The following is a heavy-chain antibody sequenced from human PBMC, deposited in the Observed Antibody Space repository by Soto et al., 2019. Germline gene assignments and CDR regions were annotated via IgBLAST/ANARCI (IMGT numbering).Heavy chain of an antibody. V-gene: IGHV3-23*01. CDR3: AKAKTPHNAFDI. Sequence: GGSLRLSCAASGFTFNNYARSWVRQAPGKGLEWVSIVTGSTSTTDYADSVKGRFTISRDKSKNTLFLQMNSLRAEDTAVYYCAKAKTPHNAFDIWGQGTMVTVSS. CDR2: VTGSTSTT. CDR1: GFTFNNYA. J-gene: IGHJ3*02.